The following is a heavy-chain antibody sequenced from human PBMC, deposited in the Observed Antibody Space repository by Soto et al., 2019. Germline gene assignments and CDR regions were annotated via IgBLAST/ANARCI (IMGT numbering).Heavy chain of an antibody. CDR3: TTDQLDYDFWSGYY. V-gene: IGHV3-15*01. D-gene: IGHD3-3*01. Sequence: EVQLVESGGGLVKPGGSLRLSCAASGFTFSNAWMSWVRQAPGKGLEWVGRIKSKTDGGTTDYAAPVKGRFTISRDDSKNRAYLKMNSLKTEDTAVYYCTTDQLDYDFWSGYYWGQGTLVTVSS. J-gene: IGHJ4*02. CDR2: IKSKTDGGTT. CDR1: GFTFSNAW.